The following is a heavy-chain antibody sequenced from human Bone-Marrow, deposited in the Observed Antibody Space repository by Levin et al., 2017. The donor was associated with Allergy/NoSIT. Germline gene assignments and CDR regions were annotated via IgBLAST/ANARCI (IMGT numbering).Heavy chain of an antibody. CDR1: GGSISSSSYY. Sequence: SETLSLTCTVSGGSISSSSYYWGWIRQPPGKGLEWIGSIYYSGSTYYNPSLKSRVTISVDTSKNQFSLKLSSVTAADTAVYYCARRKGFWSGYYYYGMDVWGQGTTVTVSS. CDR2: IYYSGST. CDR3: ARRKGFWSGYYYYGMDV. V-gene: IGHV4-39*07. D-gene: IGHD3-3*01. J-gene: IGHJ6*02.